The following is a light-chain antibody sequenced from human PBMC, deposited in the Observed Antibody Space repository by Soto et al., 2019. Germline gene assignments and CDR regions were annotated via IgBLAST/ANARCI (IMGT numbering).Light chain of an antibody. V-gene: IGKV3-15*01. J-gene: IGKJ1*01. CDR3: QQYNNWPET. CDR2: GAS. Sequence: IVLTQSPGTLSLSPGERSTLSCRASQSVSNNYLAWYQQKPGQAPRLLIYGASTRATGIPARFSGSGSGTEFTLTISSLQSEDFAVYYCQQYNNWPETFGQGTKVDIK. CDR1: QSVSNN.